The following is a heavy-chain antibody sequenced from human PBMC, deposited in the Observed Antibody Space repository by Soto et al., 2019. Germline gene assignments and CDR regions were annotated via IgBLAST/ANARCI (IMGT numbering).Heavy chain of an antibody. V-gene: IGHV3-30*18. CDR3: TKRRNVLRFLEWSSGMEV. CDR2: ISDDGSNK. CDR1: GFTFSKYG. J-gene: IGHJ6*02. Sequence: PGGSLRLSCAASGFTFSKYGMHWVRQAPGKGLEWVAFISDDGSNKYYADSMKGRFTMSRDNSKSTLYLQMNSLRVEDTAVYYCTKRRNVLRFLEWSSGMEVWGQGTTVTVSS. D-gene: IGHD3-3*01.